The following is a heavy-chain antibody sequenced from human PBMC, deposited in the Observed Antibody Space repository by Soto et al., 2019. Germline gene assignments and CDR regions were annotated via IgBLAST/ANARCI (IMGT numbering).Heavy chain of an antibody. Sequence: EVLLVESGGGLVQPGGSLKLSCAASGFVFKDSSIHWVRQASGKGLEWVGRIRDRAFSYATAYAASVKGRFTISRDDSTNTPYLQMNSLKTGDTAIYDCTSLLTAAHDYWGQGTLVTVSS. CDR3: TSLLTAAHDY. D-gene: IGHD7-27*01. V-gene: IGHV3-73*01. CDR2: IRDRAFSYAT. J-gene: IGHJ4*02. CDR1: GFVFKDSS.